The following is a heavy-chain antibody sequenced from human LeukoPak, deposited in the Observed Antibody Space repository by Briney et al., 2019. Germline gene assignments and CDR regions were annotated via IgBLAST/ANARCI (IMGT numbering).Heavy chain of an antibody. Sequence: SETLSLTCAVYGGSFSGYYWSRIRQPPGKGLEWIGEINHSGSTNYNPSLKSRVTISVDTSKNQFSLKLSSVTAADTAVYYCARLVAAGKNYYYYYMDVWGKGTTVTVSS. CDR1: GGSFSGYY. V-gene: IGHV4-34*01. D-gene: IGHD1-26*01. CDR3: ARLVAAGKNYYYYYMDV. J-gene: IGHJ6*03. CDR2: INHSGST.